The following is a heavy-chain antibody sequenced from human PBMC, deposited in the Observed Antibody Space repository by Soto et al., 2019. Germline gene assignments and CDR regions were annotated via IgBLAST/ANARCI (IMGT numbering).Heavy chain of an antibody. Sequence: GASVKVSCKASGYTFTSYAMHWVRQAPGQRLEWMGWINAGNGNTKYSQKFQGRATITRDTSASTAHMELSSLRSEDTAVYYCARVILYCSSTSCPLDAFDIWGQGTMVTVSS. CDR1: GYTFTSYA. V-gene: IGHV1-3*01. J-gene: IGHJ3*02. CDR3: ARVILYCSSTSCPLDAFDI. D-gene: IGHD2-2*01. CDR2: INAGNGNT.